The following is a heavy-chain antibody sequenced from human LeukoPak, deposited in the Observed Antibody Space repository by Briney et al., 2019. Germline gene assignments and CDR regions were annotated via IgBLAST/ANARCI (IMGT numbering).Heavy chain of an antibody. Sequence: SVKVSCKASGGTFSSYAISWVRQAPGQGLEWMGGIIPIFGTANYAQKFQGRVTITADESTSTAYMELSSLRSEDTAVYYCARDDPQRDIVDSGGAFDIWGQGTMVTVSS. CDR2: IIPIFGTA. CDR3: ARDDPQRDIVDSGGAFDI. D-gene: IGHD5-12*01. CDR1: GGTFSSYA. J-gene: IGHJ3*02. V-gene: IGHV1-69*01.